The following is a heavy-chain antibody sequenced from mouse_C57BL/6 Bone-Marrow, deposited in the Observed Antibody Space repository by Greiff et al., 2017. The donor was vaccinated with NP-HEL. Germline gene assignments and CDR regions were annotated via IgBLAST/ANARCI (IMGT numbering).Heavy chain of an antibody. CDR2: INPNNGGT. CDR3: ARIIITTVVANFDY. J-gene: IGHJ2*01. V-gene: IGHV1-26*01. Sequence: VQLQQSGPELVKPGASVKISCKASGYTLTDYYMNWVKQSHGKSLEWIGDINPNNGGTSYNQKFKGKATLTVDKSSSTAYMELRSLTSEDSAVYYCARIIITTVVANFDYWGQGTTLTVSS. D-gene: IGHD1-1*01. CDR1: GYTLTDYY.